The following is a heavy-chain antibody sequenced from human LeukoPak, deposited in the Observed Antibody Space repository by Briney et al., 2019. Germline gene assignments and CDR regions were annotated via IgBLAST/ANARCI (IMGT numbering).Heavy chain of an antibody. V-gene: IGHV3-30-3*01. Sequence: PGGSLRLSCAASGFSFSYYAMHWVRQAPGKGLEWVAVISYDATNKYYADSVKGRFTISRDNSKNTLYLQMNSLRAEDTAVYYCARDSSGWYGGFDYWGQGTLVTVSS. CDR2: ISYDATNK. J-gene: IGHJ4*02. D-gene: IGHD6-19*01. CDR1: GFSFSYYA. CDR3: ARDSSGWYGGFDY.